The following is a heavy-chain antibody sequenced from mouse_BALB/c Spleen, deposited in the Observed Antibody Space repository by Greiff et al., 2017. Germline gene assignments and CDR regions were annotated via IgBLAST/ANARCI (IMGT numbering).Heavy chain of an antibody. D-gene: IGHD2-1*01. CDR3: AREGNYETWFAY. V-gene: IGHV14-3*02. J-gene: IGHJ3*01. Sequence: EVKLVESGAELVKPGASVKLSCTASGFNIKDTYMHWVKQRPEQGLEWIGRIDPANGNTKYDPKFQGKATITADTSSNTAYLQLSSLTSEDTAVYYCAREGNYETWFAYWGQGTLVTVSA. CDR1: GFNIKDTY. CDR2: IDPANGNT.